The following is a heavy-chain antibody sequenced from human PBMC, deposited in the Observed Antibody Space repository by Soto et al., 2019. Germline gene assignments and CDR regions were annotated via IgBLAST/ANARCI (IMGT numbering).Heavy chain of an antibody. V-gene: IGHV1-46*01. J-gene: IGHJ6*03. D-gene: IGHD4-4*01. CDR1: GYTFTSYY. CDR3: ARDLDGVVGSGLQLKFGGKDV. Sequence: ASVKVSCKASGYTFTSYYMHWVRQAPGQGLEWMGIINPSGGSTSYAQEFQGRVTMTRDTSASTVYMELSSLRSEDTAVYYCARDLDGVVGSGLQLKFGGKDVWGRVTTVNVAS. CDR2: INPSGGST.